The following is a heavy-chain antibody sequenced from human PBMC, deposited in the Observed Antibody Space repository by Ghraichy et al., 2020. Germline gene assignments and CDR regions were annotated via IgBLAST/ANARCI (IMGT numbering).Heavy chain of an antibody. D-gene: IGHD3-22*01. J-gene: IGHJ5*02. Sequence: SETLSLTCTVSGGSISSYYWSWIRQPPGKGLEWIGYIYYSGSTNYNPSLKSRVTISVDTSKNQFSLKLSSVTAADTAVYYCARGSPYYYDSGGFDPWGQGTLVTVSS. CDR3: ARGSPYYYDSGGFDP. CDR1: GGSISSYY. V-gene: IGHV4-59*01. CDR2: IYYSGST.